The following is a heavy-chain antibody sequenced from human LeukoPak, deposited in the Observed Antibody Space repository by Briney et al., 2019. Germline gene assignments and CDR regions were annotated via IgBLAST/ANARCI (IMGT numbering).Heavy chain of an antibody. J-gene: IGHJ5*02. V-gene: IGHV1-2*02. Sequence: GASVRVSCKASGYSLINYYIHWVRQAPGQGLEWMGWINPDHGGTNDAQKFQGRVTMTRDTSISTAYMELSRLRSDDTAVYYCARGIVVVPAATTQRGWFDPWGQGTLVTVSS. CDR3: ARGIVVVPAATTQRGWFDP. CDR2: INPDHGGT. CDR1: GYSLINYY. D-gene: IGHD2-2*01.